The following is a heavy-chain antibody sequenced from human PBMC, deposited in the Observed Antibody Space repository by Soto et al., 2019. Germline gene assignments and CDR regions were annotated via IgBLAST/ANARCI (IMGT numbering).Heavy chain of an antibody. CDR3: ARDPTYGDYRSWFDP. J-gene: IGHJ5*02. CDR2: IGAYNGNT. D-gene: IGHD4-17*01. Sequence: ASVKVSCKASGFTFTSSAVQWVRQARGQGLEWMGWIGAYNGNTNYAQKLQGRVTMTTDTSTSTAYMELRSLRSDDTAVYYCARDPTYGDYRSWFDPWGQGTLVTVSS. CDR1: GFTFTSSA. V-gene: IGHV1-18*01.